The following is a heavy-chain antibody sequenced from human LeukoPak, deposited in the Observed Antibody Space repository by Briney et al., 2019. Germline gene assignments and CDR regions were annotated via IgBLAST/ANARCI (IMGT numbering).Heavy chain of an antibody. CDR3: ARDAEVQWLKTFDY. CDR1: GYTYTSYA. D-gene: IGHD6-19*01. J-gene: IGHJ4*02. CDR2: INTNTGNP. Sequence: GASVKVSCKASGYTYTSYAMNWVRQAPGQGLEWMGWINTNTGNPTYAQGFTGRFVFSLDTSVSTAYLQISSLKAEDTAVYYCARDAEVQWLKTFDYWGQGTLVTVSS. V-gene: IGHV7-4-1*02.